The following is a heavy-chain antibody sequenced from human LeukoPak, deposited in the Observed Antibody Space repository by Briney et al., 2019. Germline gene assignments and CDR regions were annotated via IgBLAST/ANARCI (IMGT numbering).Heavy chain of an antibody. CDR2: MNPKNGNT. CDR3: TRGGDFYDLMSYAMDV. CDR1: GYSFTSYD. J-gene: IGHJ6*02. Sequence: GASVKVSCKTSGYSFTSYDINWVRQAPGQGPEWMGWMNPKNGNTGYAQRSQGRVTLTRDTSISEAYMELNSLTFDDTAVYFCTRGGDFYDLMSYAMDVWGQGTTVTVSS. V-gene: IGHV1-8*01. D-gene: IGHD5/OR15-5a*01.